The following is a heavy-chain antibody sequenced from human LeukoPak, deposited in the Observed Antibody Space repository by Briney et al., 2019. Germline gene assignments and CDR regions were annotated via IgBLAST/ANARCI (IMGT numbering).Heavy chain of an antibody. V-gene: IGHV3-30*02. CDR1: GFSFSIFA. J-gene: IGHJ4*02. Sequence: GESLRLPCAASGFSFSIFAMHWVRQAPGKGLEWVAFIRYDGSNKYYADSVKGRFTISRDNSKNTLYLQMNSLRAEDTAVYYCARIAAAGPGGDYWGQGTLVTVSS. D-gene: IGHD6-13*01. CDR3: ARIAAAGPGGDY. CDR2: IRYDGSNK.